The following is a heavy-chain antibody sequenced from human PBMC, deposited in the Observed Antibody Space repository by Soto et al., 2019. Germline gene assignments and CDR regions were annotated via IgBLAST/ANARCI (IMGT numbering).Heavy chain of an antibody. CDR1: GYTFTSYA. CDR2: IHGGNGKT. V-gene: IGHV1-3*01. CDR3: ARGHSSGYFY. D-gene: IGHD3-22*01. Sequence: EASVKVSCKASGYTFTSYAMHWVRQAPGQRLEWMGWIHGGNGKTKYLQKNQDRVTITRDTSATTVYMELSSLTSEDTAVYYCARGHSSGYFYWGQGTQVTVSS. J-gene: IGHJ4*02.